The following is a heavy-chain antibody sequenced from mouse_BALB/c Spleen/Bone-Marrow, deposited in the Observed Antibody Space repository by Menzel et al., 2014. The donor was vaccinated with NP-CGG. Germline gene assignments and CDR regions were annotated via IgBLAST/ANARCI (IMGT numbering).Heavy chain of an antibody. CDR3: SRFYGNYHAMYY. V-gene: IGHV1-4*01. J-gene: IGHJ4*01. D-gene: IGHD2-1*01. Sequence: VQLQQSGAEMAKPGASVQMPSRASGYTFTIYTIHWVKQRPGQGLELIGYINPSSGYTYYNQKFKDKATLTADKSSSAAYLQLISLTSEDSAIYSFSRFYGNYHAMYYCGQETSVPDSS. CDR2: INPSSGYT. CDR1: GYTFTIYT.